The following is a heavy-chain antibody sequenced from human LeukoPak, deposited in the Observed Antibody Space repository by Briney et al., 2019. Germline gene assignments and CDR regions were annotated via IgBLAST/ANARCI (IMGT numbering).Heavy chain of an antibody. Sequence: SETLSLTCTVSGGSISSGGYYWSWIRQQPGRGLEWIGYIYNSGSTYYNPSLKSRVSISVGTSKNQFSLMLSSVTAADTAVYYCARGYSSASHYWGQGTLVTVSS. D-gene: IGHD6-19*01. CDR2: IYNSGST. V-gene: IGHV4-31*03. J-gene: IGHJ4*02. CDR1: GGSISSGGYY. CDR3: ARGYSSASHY.